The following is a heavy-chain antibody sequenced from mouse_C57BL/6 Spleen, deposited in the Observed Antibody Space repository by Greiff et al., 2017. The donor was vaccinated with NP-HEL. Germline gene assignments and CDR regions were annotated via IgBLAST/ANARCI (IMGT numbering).Heavy chain of an antibody. CDR2: FYPGSGSI. Sequence: VQLQESGAELVKPGASVKLSCKASGYTFTEYTIHWVKQRSGQGLEWIGWFYPGSGSIKYNEKFKDKATLTADKSSSTVYMELSRLTSEDSAVYFCARHEDVYGSSPYYFDYWGQGTTLTVSS. D-gene: IGHD1-1*01. CDR1: GYTFTEYT. CDR3: ARHEDVYGSSPYYFDY. V-gene: IGHV1-62-2*01. J-gene: IGHJ2*01.